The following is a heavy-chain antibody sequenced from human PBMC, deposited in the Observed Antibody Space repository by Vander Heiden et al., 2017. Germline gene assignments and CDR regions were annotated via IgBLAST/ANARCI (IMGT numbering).Heavy chain of an antibody. Sequence: EVQLVESGGGLVKPGGSLRLSCAASGFPFSNAWMSWVRQAPGKGLEWVGRIKSKTDGGTTDYAAPVKGRFTISRDDSKNTLYLQMNSLKTEDTAVYYCTTGSYYDAFDIWGQGTMVTVSS. V-gene: IGHV3-15*01. CDR1: GFPFSNAW. J-gene: IGHJ3*02. D-gene: IGHD1-26*01. CDR2: IKSKTDGGTT. CDR3: TTGSYYDAFDI.